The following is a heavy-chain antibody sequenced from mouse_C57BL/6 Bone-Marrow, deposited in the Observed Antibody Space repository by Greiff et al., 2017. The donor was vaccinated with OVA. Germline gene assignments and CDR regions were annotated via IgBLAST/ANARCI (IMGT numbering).Heavy chain of an antibody. Sequence: QVHVKQSGAELARPGASVKLSCKASGYTFTSYGISWVKQRTGQGLEWIGEIYPRSGNTYYNEKFKGKATLTADKSSSTAYMELRSLTSEDSAVYFCARDYGSSPPWFAYWGQGTLVTVSA. CDR1: GYTFTSYG. D-gene: IGHD1-1*01. V-gene: IGHV1-81*01. CDR3: ARDYGSSPPWFAY. J-gene: IGHJ3*01. CDR2: IYPRSGNT.